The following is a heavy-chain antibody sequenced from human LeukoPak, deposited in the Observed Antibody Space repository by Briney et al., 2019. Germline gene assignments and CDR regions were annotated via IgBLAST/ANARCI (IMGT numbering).Heavy chain of an antibody. D-gene: IGHD3-22*01. CDR3: ASHYFDSSGYWHDAFDI. CDR1: GGSISSNSYY. Sequence: SETLSLTCTVSGGSISSNSYYWGWIRQPPGKGLEWIGSIYYSGSTYYNPSLKSRVTISVDTSKNQFPLKLTSVTAADTAVYYCASHYFDSSGYWHDAFDIWGQGPMVTVSS. V-gene: IGHV4-39*01. CDR2: IYYSGST. J-gene: IGHJ3*02.